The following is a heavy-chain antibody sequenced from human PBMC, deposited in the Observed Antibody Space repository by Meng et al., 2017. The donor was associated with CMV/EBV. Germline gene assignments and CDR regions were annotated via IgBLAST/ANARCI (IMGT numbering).Heavy chain of an antibody. CDR3: ARERIDIVVVPAAPGYYGMDV. CDR1: GGTFSSYA. CDR2: IIPILGIA. J-gene: IGHJ6*02. Sequence: SSVKVSCKASGGTFSSYAISWVRQAPGQGLEWMGGIIPILGIANYAQQFQGRVTITADKSTSTAYMELSSLRSEDTAVYYCARERIDIVVVPAAPGYYGMDVWGQGTTVTVSS. V-gene: IGHV1-69*10. D-gene: IGHD2-2*01.